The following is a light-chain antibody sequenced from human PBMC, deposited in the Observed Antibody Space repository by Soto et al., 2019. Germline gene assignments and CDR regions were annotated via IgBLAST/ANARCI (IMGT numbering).Light chain of an antibody. CDR2: DAY. J-gene: IGKJ4*01. CDR1: QGIGST. V-gene: IGKV3-15*01. Sequence: EIVMTQSPATLSVSPGKRATLSCRASQGIGSTLAWYQQKPGQTPRLLIYDAYIRATGVPARFSASGSGTEFTLTINSLPSEDFAVYYCQRYNRWPLAFGGGTKVEIK. CDR3: QRYNRWPLA.